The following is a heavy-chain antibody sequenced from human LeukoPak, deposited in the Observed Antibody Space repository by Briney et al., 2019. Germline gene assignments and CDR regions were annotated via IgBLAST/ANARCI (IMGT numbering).Heavy chain of an antibody. V-gene: IGHV4-34*01. CDR1: GGSFSGYY. D-gene: IGHD3-22*01. Sequence: SETLSLTCAVYGGSFSGYYWSWIRQPPGKGLELIGEINHSGSTNYNPSLKSRVTISVDTSKNQFSLKLSSVTAADTAVYYCARTGGLDSSGYDYWGQGTLVTVSS. CDR3: ARTGGLDSSGYDY. CDR2: INHSGST. J-gene: IGHJ4*02.